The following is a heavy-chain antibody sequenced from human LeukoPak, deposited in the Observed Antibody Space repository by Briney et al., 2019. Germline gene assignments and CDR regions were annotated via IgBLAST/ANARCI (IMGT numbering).Heavy chain of an antibody. Sequence: PGGSLRLSCAASGFTFSSYNMNWVRQAPGKGLEWVSSISSSSSYIYYADSVKGRFTISRDNAKNSLYLQMNSLRAEDTAVYYCARDLGGYCSGGSCSNFDYWGQGTLVTVSS. CDR1: GFTFSSYN. V-gene: IGHV3-21*01. D-gene: IGHD2-15*01. CDR3: ARDLGGYCSGGSCSNFDY. CDR2: ISSSSSYI. J-gene: IGHJ4*02.